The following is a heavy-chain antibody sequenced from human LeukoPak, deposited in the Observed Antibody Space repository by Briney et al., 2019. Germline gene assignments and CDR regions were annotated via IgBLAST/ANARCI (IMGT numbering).Heavy chain of an antibody. CDR2: INPNSGGT. V-gene: IGHV1-2*02. Sequence: GASVKVSCKASGYTFTGYYMHWVRQAPGQGLEWMGWINPNSGGTNYAQKGQGRVTMTRDTPISTAYMELSRLRSDDTAVYYCARVGTRLLHSPNFDYWGQGTLVTVSS. D-gene: IGHD1-26*01. CDR3: ARVGTRLLHSPNFDY. CDR1: GYTFTGYY. J-gene: IGHJ4*02.